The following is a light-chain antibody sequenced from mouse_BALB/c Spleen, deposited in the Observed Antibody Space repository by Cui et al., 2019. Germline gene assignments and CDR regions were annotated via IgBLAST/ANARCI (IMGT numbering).Light chain of an antibody. V-gene: IGKV8-28*01. CDR1: QSLLNSGNQKNY. Sequence: DIVMTQSPSSLSVSAGEKVTMSCTSSQSLLNSGNQKNYLAWYQQKPGQPPKLLILWASTREAGVPDRFTGSGSGTDFTLTISSVQAEDLAVYYCQNDHSYPYTFGGGTKLEIK. CDR3: QNDHSYPYT. CDR2: WAS. J-gene: IGKJ2*01.